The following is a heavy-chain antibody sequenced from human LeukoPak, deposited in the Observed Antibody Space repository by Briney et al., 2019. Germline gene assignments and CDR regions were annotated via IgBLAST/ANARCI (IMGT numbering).Heavy chain of an antibody. V-gene: IGHV4-34*01. CDR1: GGSFSGYY. Sequence: SETLSLTCAVYGGSFSGYYWSWIRQPPGKGLEWIGEINHSGSTNYNPSLKSRVTISVDTSKNQFSLKLSSVTAADTAVYYCASDGGNWSQGTLVTVSS. CDR2: INHSGST. D-gene: IGHD4-23*01. CDR3: ASDGGN. J-gene: IGHJ4*02.